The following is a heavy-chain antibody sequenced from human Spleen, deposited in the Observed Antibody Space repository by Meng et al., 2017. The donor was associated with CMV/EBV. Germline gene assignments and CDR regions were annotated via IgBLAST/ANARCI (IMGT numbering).Heavy chain of an antibody. Sequence: ASVKVSCKASGYTFVSYTLCWVRQGPGQGLEWMGWISPYNQKPHYAQKFQGRVTMTTDTSTSTAYMELSSLRSEDTAVYYCARGAGGSSSWGGWFDPWGQGTLVTVSS. J-gene: IGHJ5*02. CDR2: ISPYNQKP. CDR1: GYTFVSYT. D-gene: IGHD6-13*01. CDR3: ARGAGGSSSWGGWFDP. V-gene: IGHV1-18*01.